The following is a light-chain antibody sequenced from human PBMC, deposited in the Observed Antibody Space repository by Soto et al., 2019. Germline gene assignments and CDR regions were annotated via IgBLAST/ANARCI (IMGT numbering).Light chain of an antibody. CDR1: QSVSSSY. CDR3: QQYGSSPHIT. Sequence: EIVLTQSPGTLSLSPGERATLSCRASQSVSSSYLAWYQQKPGQAPRLLIYSTSSRATGIPDRFSGGGSGTDFTLTISRLEPEDFAVYYCQQYGSSPHITFGPGTKVDIK. CDR2: STS. J-gene: IGKJ3*01. V-gene: IGKV3-20*01.